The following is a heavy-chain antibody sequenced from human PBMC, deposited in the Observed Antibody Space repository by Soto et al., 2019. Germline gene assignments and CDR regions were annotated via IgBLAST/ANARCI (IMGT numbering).Heavy chain of an antibody. D-gene: IGHD3-10*01. Sequence: AQLVQSGGGAVQPGGSLRLSCEASGFSFSTYGMHWVRQTPGKGLEWVASISYGEGTEFYADSAKGRFTISRDNSKNTLYLQMNNLRGEDTAVYYCAKDRGGFTNGWEFFDSWGQGTLVTVSS. J-gene: IGHJ4*02. CDR3: AKDRGGFTNGWEFFDS. V-gene: IGHV3-30*18. CDR1: GFSFSTYG. CDR2: ISYGEGTE.